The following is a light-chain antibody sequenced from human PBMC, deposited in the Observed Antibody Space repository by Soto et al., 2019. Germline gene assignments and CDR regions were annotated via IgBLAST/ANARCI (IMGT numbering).Light chain of an antibody. J-gene: IGKJ4*01. Sequence: PGERATLSCRASQTVRDNLGWYQQKPGQPPRLLIYGATTRATGIPARFSGSGSGTEFTLTISSLQSEDFAVYYCQQYNNWPLTFGGGTKVDIK. CDR3: QQYNNWPLT. CDR2: GAT. CDR1: QTVRDN. V-gene: IGKV3D-15*01.